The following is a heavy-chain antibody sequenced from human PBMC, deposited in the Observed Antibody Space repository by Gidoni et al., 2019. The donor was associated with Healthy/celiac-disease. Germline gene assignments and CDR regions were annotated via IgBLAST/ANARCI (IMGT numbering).Heavy chain of an antibody. V-gene: IGHV4-59*01. CDR1: ACSISSYY. D-gene: IGHD2-2*01. Sequence: QVQLQESGPGLVQPSETLSLTCTVSACSISSYYWSWIRQPPGKGLEWIGYIYYSGSPNYNPSLKSRVTISVDTSKNQFSLKLSSVTAADTAVYYCARGGYCSSTSCYSFGSNYYCDYWGQGTLVTVSS. J-gene: IGHJ4*02. CDR2: IYYSGSP. CDR3: ARGGYCSSTSCYSFGSNYYCDY.